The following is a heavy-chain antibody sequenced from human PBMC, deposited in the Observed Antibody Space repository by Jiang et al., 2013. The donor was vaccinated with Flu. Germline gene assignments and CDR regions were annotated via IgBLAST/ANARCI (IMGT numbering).Heavy chain of an antibody. D-gene: IGHD3-10*01. CDR1: GGSITSSLHY. J-gene: IGHJ5*02. CDR3: ARQVGDTMVRGVIRDWIDP. Sequence: GPGLVKPSETLSLTCTVSGGSITSSLHYWGWIRQPPGKGLEWIGTIYYSGYTYYKPSLKSRLTISVDTSKSQFSLRLSSVTAADTAVYYCARQVGDTMVRGVIRDWIDPWGQGTLVTVSS. CDR2: IYYSGYT. V-gene: IGHV4-39*01.